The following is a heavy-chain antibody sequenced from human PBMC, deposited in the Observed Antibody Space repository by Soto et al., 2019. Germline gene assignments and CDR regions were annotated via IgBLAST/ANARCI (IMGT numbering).Heavy chain of an antibody. Sequence: SETLSLSCTGSGGSISSSSYYWGWIRQPPGKGLEWIGSIYYSGSTYYNPSLKSRVTISVDTSKNQFSLKLSSVTAADTAVYYCARHRSVSSWFSVAGIGGFDAFDIWGQGTMVTVSS. V-gene: IGHV4-39*01. D-gene: IGHD6-19*01. CDR2: IYYSGST. CDR1: GGSISSSSYY. J-gene: IGHJ3*02. CDR3: ARHRSVSSWFSVAGIGGFDAFDI.